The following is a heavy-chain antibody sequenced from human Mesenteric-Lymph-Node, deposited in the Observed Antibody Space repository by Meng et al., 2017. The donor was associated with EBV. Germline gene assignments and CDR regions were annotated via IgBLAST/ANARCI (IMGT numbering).Heavy chain of an antibody. CDR1: GDSVNSATYY. D-gene: IGHD3-22*01. V-gene: IGHV4-61*01. CDR3: ASQGYYDSGAWGDYFDY. CDR2: VHSTGST. J-gene: IGHJ4*02. Sequence: QGQRQGSGPGLVKPSETLSLTCSVSGDSVNSATYYWSWIRKPPGKGLEWIASVHSTGSTNYNPSLMSRVTISLDTSKSQFSLTLTYVTAADTAVYYCASQGYYDSGAWGDYFDYWGQGSLVTVSS.